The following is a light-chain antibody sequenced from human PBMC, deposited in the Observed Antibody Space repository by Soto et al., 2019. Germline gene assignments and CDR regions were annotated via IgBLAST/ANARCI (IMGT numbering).Light chain of an antibody. V-gene: IGKV3-15*01. Sequence: EIVMTQSPATLSLSPGERATLSCRASQGVDRYLPWYQQKPGQAPRLLIYGASTRATDIPARFSGSGSGTEFTLTITNVQSEDFAVYYCQQCRDWPHFTFGQGTRLEIK. CDR1: QGVDRY. J-gene: IGKJ5*01. CDR3: QQCRDWPHFT. CDR2: GAS.